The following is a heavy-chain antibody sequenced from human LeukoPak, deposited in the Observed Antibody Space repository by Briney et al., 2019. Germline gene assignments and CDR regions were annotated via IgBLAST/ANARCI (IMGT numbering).Heavy chain of an antibody. Sequence: PSETLSLTCNVSGGTISSYHWSWIRQSPGKGLEWIGFIYSTGSTNYNPSLKSRVTISVDTSKNQFSLKLTSVTAADTAVYYCARRHIAAASTLEYWEQGPLVTVSS. CDR3: ARRHIAAASTLEY. D-gene: IGHD6-13*01. J-gene: IGHJ4*02. CDR1: GGTISSYH. CDR2: IYSTGST. V-gene: IGHV4-59*01.